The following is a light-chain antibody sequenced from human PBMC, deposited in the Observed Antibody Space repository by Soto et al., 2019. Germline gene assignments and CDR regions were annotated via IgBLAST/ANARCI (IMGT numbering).Light chain of an antibody. CDR2: GAS. J-gene: IGKJ5*01. Sequence: EIVMTQSPATLSVSPVERATLSFRASQTVLSNLAWYQQKPGQAPRLLIYGASTRATGIPARFSGSGSGTEFTLTISSLQSEDFAVYYCQQYNNWPITFGQGTRLEI. CDR1: QTVLSN. V-gene: IGKV3-15*01. CDR3: QQYNNWPIT.